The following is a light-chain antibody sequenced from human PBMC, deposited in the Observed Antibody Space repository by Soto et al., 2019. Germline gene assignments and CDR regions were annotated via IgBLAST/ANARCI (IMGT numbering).Light chain of an antibody. CDR1: PSVLYTSNNKNY. CDR2: WAS. V-gene: IGKV4-1*01. CDR3: QQYYSTPWT. Sequence: DIVMTQSPDSLAVSLGERATINCKSSPSVLYTSNNKNYLAWYQQKPGQPPKLLIYWASTRESGVPDRFSGSESWTDFTLTISSLQAEDVAVYYCQQYYSTPWTFGQRTKVEI. J-gene: IGKJ1*01.